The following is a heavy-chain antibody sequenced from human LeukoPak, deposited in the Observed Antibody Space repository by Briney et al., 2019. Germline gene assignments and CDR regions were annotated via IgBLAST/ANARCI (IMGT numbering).Heavy chain of an antibody. CDR2: ITDSGDTT. Sequence: GRSLRLSCAASGFIFRNYAMSWVRQAPGKGLEWVSAITDSGDTTYYADSVKGRFTISRDNSKNTLYVEMNTLRAEDTAVYYCAKWGDYDILTGYYVSDFWGQGTLVTVSS. CDR1: GFIFRNYA. J-gene: IGHJ4*02. V-gene: IGHV3-23*01. D-gene: IGHD3-9*01. CDR3: AKWGDYDILTGYYVSDF.